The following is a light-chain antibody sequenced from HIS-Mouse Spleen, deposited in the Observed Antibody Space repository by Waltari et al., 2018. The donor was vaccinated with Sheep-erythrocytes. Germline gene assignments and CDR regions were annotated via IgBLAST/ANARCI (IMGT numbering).Light chain of an antibody. J-gene: IGLJ1*01. CDR1: SSDVGGYNY. CDR3: CSYAGSYNHV. Sequence: QSALTQPRSVSGSPGQSVTISCTGTSSDVGGYNYVSWYQQHPGKAPKLMIYDVSKRPSGVPDRFSGSKSGNPASLTISGLQADDEADYYCCSYAGSYNHVFATGTKVTVL. V-gene: IGLV2-11*01. CDR2: DVS.